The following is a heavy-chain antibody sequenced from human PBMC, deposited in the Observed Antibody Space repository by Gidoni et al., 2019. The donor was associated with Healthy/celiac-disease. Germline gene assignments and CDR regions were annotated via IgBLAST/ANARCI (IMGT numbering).Heavy chain of an antibody. CDR1: GYTFTSYY. CDR3: ARDSTPEHYSGSYYDYGSPPPYYYYGMDV. D-gene: IGHD1-26*01. V-gene: IGHV1-46*03. Sequence: QVQLVQSGAEVKKPGASVKVSCKASGYTFTSYYMPWVRQAPGQGLEWMGIINPSGGSTSYAQKFQGRVTMTRDTSTSTVYMELSSLRSEDTAVYYCARDSTPEHYSGSYYDYGSPPPYYYYGMDVWGQGTTVTVSS. CDR2: INPSGGST. J-gene: IGHJ6*02.